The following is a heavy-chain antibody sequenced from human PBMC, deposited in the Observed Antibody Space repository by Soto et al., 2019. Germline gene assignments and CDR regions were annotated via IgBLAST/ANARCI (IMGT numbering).Heavy chain of an antibody. V-gene: IGHV3-48*02. CDR2: ISSSSSTI. Sequence: GSLRLSCAASGFTFSSYSMNWVRQAPGKGLEWVSYISSSSSTIYYADSVKCRFTISRDNAKNSLYLQMNSLRDEDTAVYYCASRVRVMITFGGVIAAGDYYGMDVWGQGTTVTVSS. CDR1: GFTFSSYS. CDR3: ASRVRVMITFGGVIAAGDYYGMDV. D-gene: IGHD3-16*02. J-gene: IGHJ6*02.